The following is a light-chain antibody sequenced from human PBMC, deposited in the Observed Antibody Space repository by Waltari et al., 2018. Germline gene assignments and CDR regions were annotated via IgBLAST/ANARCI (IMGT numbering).Light chain of an antibody. CDR3: CSYAGSSPHVI. CDR1: SSDVGSYKF. Sequence: QSALTQPASVSGSPGQSITISCTGSSSDVGSYKFVSWYQQHPGKAPQLMIYGGSQRPSGFSKRFVGAKSGNTASPTISGLRAEDEADYYCCSYAGSSPHVIFGGGTKLTVL. J-gene: IGLJ2*01. V-gene: IGLV2-23*01. CDR2: GGS.